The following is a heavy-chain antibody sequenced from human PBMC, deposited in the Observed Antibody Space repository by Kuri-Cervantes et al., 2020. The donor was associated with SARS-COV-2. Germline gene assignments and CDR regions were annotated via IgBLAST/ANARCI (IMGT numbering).Heavy chain of an antibody. V-gene: IGHV1-2*04. D-gene: IGHD3-9*01. J-gene: IGHJ3*02. Sequence: ASVKVSCKASGYTLTDYYIHWVRQAPGQGLEWMGWINPNTGGTNYAQKFQGWVTMTRDTSISTVYMELNRLRSDDTGVYYCARGGAARGVLRFFDWFEAFETWGQGTMVTVSS. CDR3: ARGGAARGVLRFFDWFEAFET. CDR2: INPNTGGT. CDR1: GYTLTDYY.